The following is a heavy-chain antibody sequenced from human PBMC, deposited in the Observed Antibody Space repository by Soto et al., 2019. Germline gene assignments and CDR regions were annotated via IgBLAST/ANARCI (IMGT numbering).Heavy chain of an antibody. Sequence: QVQLQESGPGLVKASQTLSLTCTVSYGSISSGGYYWSWIRQHPGKGLEGIGHIHYSGRTHYNPSLKSRAIISVYMSKTQFSLKLTSVTAADTAVYYCARGRPDFSSSSRARGNIDHWGQGALVTVAS. CDR2: IHYSGRT. V-gene: IGHV4-31*03. CDR3: ARGRPDFSSSSRARGNIDH. D-gene: IGHD6-6*01. J-gene: IGHJ4*02. CDR1: YGSISSGGYY.